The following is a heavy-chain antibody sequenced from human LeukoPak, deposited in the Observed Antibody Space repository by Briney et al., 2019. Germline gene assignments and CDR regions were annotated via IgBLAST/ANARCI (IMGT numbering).Heavy chain of an antibody. CDR2: ISGSGVVT. J-gene: IGHJ4*02. Sequence: GGSLRFSCTASGFTFSDYAMTWVRQAPGKGLEWVATISGSGVVTYYADSVKGRFTVSGDNSKNTVYLQMSSLTAADTAVYYCAKDRSIGTYYTFDHWGQGTLVTVSS. D-gene: IGHD1-26*01. CDR1: GFTFSDYA. V-gene: IGHV3-23*01. CDR3: AKDRSIGTYYTFDH.